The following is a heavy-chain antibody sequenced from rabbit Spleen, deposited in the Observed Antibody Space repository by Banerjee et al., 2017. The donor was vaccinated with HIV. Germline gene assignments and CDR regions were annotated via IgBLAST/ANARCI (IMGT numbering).Heavy chain of an antibody. D-gene: IGHD2-1*01. CDR1: GFSFSSSDY. CDR2: IAGSSGST. V-gene: IGHV1S40*01. CDR3: ARGSATMTMVITGFYLNL. Sequence: QSLEESGGDLVKPGASLTLTCTASGFSFSSSDYMCWVRQAPGKGLEWISCIAGSSGSTYYANWAKGRFTISKTSSTTVTLQMSRLTAADTATYFCARGSATMTMVITGFYLNLWGPGTLVTVS. J-gene: IGHJ4*01.